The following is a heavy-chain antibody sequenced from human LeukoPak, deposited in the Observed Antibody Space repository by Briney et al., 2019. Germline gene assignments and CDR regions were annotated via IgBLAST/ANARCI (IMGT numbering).Heavy chain of an antibody. Sequence: SETLSLTCAVYGGSFSGYYWSWIRQPPGKGLEWIGEINHSGSTNYNPSLKSRVTMSVDTSKNQFSLKLSSVTAADTAVYYCARSANDYGDYYFDYWGRGTLVTVSS. CDR2: INHSGST. J-gene: IGHJ4*02. V-gene: IGHV4-34*01. CDR1: GGSFSGYY. CDR3: ARSANDYGDYYFDY. D-gene: IGHD4-17*01.